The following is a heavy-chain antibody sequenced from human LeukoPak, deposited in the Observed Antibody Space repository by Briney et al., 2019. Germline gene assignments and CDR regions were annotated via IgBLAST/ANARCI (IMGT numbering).Heavy chain of an antibody. V-gene: IGHV4-31*01. CDR3: ARELEGGYLDY. CDR1: GGSISSGVYY. Sequence: SETLSLTCTASGGSISSGVYYWSWIRQHPGKGLEWIGYIYYSGSTYYNPSLKSPFTISVDTSKNQSSLKLSSVTAADTAVYYCARELEGGYLDYWGQGTLVTVSS. D-gene: IGHD3-16*01. J-gene: IGHJ4*02. CDR2: IYYSGST.